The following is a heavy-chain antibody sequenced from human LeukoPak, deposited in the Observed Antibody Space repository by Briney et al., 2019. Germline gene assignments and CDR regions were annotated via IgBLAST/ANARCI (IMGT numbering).Heavy chain of an antibody. CDR2: IYHSGST. CDR3: ARDRRSVDIAQWFDP. V-gene: IGHV4-38-2*02. D-gene: IGHD2-15*01. J-gene: IGHJ5*02. Sequence: PSETLSLTCTVSGYSISSGYYWGWIRQPPGKGLEWIGSIYHSGSTYYNPSLKSRVTISVDTSKNQFSLKLSSVTAADAAVYYCARDRRSVDIAQWFDPWGQGTLVTVSS. CDR1: GYSISSGYY.